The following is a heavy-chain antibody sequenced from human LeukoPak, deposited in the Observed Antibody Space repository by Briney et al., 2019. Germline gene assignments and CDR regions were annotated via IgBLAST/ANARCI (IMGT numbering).Heavy chain of an antibody. V-gene: IGHV4-4*07. J-gene: IGHJ4*02. Sequence: PAETLSLTYTVCCRSISSYYWRWMRQPAGKGLEWIGRVYTSGSPYYNPSLKSRVTLSVDTSKNQFSLKLSSVPAADTAVYYCAREGAIFEDFWGQGTLVTVSS. CDR1: CRSISSYY. CDR3: AREGAIFEDF. CDR2: VYTSGSP. D-gene: IGHD3-16*01.